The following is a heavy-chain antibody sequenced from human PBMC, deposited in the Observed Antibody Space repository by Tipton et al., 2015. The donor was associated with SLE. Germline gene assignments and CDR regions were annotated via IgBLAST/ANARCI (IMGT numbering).Heavy chain of an antibody. D-gene: IGHD3-9*01. J-gene: IGHJ4*02. CDR2: ISYSGNT. Sequence: TLSLTYTVSGGSISSSSYYWGWIRRPPGRGLEWIGTISYSGNTYYNPSPKSRLTISVDTSKNQFSLKLSSVTAADTAVYYCARLYYDILTGSSRDWYFDYWGQGTLVTVSS. CDR3: ARLYYDILTGSSRDWYFDY. V-gene: IGHV4-39*07. CDR1: GGSISSSSYY.